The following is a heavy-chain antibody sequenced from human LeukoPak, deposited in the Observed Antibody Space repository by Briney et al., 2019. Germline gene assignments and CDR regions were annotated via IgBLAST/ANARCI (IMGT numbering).Heavy chain of an antibody. CDR2: ISGSGDNT. CDR3: ARGRKLGAPTYFFDY. J-gene: IGHJ4*02. D-gene: IGHD1-26*01. CDR1: GFTFSTYA. V-gene: IGHV3-23*01. Sequence: PGVSLRLSCAASGFTFSTYAMNWVRQAPGQGLEWVSGISGSGDNTYYADSVRGRFTISRDKSKSTVYLQMNSLGVEDTAIYYCARGRKLGAPTYFFDYRGQGTLVTVSS.